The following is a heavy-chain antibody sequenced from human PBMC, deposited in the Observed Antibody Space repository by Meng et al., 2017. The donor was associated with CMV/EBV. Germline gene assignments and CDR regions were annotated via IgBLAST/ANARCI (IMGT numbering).Heavy chain of an antibody. Sequence: GESLKISCAASGFTFSGSAMHWVRQASGKGLEWVGRIRSKANSYATAYAASAKGRFTISRDDSKNTAYLQMNSLKTEDTAVYYCTSRTLGYCSSTSCYGFDPWGQGTLVTVSS. CDR2: IRSKANSYAT. D-gene: IGHD2-2*01. J-gene: IGHJ5*02. CDR3: TSRTLGYCSSTSCYGFDP. CDR1: GFTFSGSA. V-gene: IGHV3-73*01.